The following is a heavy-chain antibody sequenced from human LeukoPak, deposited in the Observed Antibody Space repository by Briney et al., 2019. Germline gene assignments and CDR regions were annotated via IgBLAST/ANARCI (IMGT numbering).Heavy chain of an antibody. CDR3: AKDLNSSSFDY. CDR1: GFTFSSYG. Sequence: GGSLRLSCAASGFTFSSYGMHWVRQAPGKGLEWVAVISYDGSNKYYADSVKGRFTTSRDNSKNTLYLQMNSLRAEDTAVYYCAKDLNSSSFDYWGQGTLVTVSS. J-gene: IGHJ4*02. V-gene: IGHV3-30*18. CDR2: ISYDGSNK. D-gene: IGHD6-13*01.